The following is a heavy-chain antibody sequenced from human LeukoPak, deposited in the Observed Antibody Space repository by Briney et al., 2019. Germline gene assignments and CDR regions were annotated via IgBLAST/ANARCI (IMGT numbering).Heavy chain of an antibody. Sequence: PSETLSLTCAVSGYSISSGYYWGWIRQPPGKGLEWIGSIYHSGSTYYNPSLKSRVTISVDTSKNQFSLKLSSVTAADTAVYYCARDYYYDSSGYSLDYRGQGTLVTVSS. CDR1: GYSISSGYY. CDR3: ARDYYYDSSGYSLDY. D-gene: IGHD3-22*01. V-gene: IGHV4-38-2*02. J-gene: IGHJ4*02. CDR2: IYHSGST.